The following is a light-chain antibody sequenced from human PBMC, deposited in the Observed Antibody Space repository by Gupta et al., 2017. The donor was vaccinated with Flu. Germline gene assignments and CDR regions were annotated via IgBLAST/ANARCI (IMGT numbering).Light chain of an antibody. J-gene: IGLJ1*01. CDR1: SSNVGSDY. CDR3: IAWDGSRSEYV. V-gene: IGLV1-47*01. Sequence: RVISSCPGSSSNVGSDYVHWHQQVPGPAPNLLMYKNNKSPSGVPDRFSGSKSGTSASLAISGLRAEDEADYYCIAWDGSRSEYVFGTGTKVTVL. CDR2: KNN.